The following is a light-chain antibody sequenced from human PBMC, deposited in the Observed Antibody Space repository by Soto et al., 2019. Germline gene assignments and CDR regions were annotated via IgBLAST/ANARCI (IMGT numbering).Light chain of an antibody. J-gene: IGLJ1*01. Sequence: QSVLTQPPSASGSPGQSVAISCTGTSSDVGGHNYVSWYQQHPGKAPKLMIYEVSKRPSGVPDRFSGSKSGNTASLTVSGLQAEDEADYYCSSYAGSNNPYVFGTGTKSPS. V-gene: IGLV2-8*01. CDR2: EVS. CDR1: SSDVGGHNY. CDR3: SSYAGSNNPYV.